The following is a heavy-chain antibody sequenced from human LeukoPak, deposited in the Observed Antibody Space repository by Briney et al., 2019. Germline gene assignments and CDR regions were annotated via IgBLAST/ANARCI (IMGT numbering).Heavy chain of an antibody. V-gene: IGHV1-18*01. D-gene: IGHD1-26*01. CDR2: ISAYNGNT. J-gene: IGHJ4*02. CDR1: GYTFTSYG. Sequence: ASVKVSCKASGYTFTSYGTSWVRQAPGQGLEWMGWISAYNGNTNYAQRLQGRVTMTTDTSTSTAYMELRSLRSDDTAVYYCARDPHGATDFDYWGQGTLVTVSS. CDR3: ARDPHGATDFDY.